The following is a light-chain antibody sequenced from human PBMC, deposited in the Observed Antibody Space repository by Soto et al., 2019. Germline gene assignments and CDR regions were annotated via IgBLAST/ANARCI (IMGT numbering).Light chain of an antibody. V-gene: IGKV3-20*01. J-gene: IGKJ1*01. Sequence: EMVLTQSPGTLSLSPGERATLSCRSSQTVTNSYLAWYQQQPGQAPRLLIYDVSSRATGIPDRFSGSGSGTDFTLAISRLESEDFAVYYCHHYGVSPTFGQGTKVEIK. CDR1: QTVTNSY. CDR2: DVS. CDR3: HHYGVSPT.